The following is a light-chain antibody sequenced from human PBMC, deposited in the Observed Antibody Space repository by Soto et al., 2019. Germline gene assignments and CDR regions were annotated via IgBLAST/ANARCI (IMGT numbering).Light chain of an antibody. CDR3: QQYNNWPGT. Sequence: EIVMTQSPATLSVSPGERATLSCRASQSVSGNLAWYQQKPGQAPRLLIYGASTRATGIPARFSGSGSGTEFNLTISSLQSEEFAVYYCQQYNNWPGTFGQVTKVEIK. V-gene: IGKV3-15*01. J-gene: IGKJ1*01. CDR1: QSVSGN. CDR2: GAS.